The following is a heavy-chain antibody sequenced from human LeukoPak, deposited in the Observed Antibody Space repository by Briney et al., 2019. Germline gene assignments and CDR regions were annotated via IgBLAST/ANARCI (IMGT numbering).Heavy chain of an antibody. CDR3: ARHVVGIAAAGRRRWSYFQH. CDR1: GYTFTSYG. J-gene: IGHJ1*01. Sequence: AASVKVSCKASGYTFTSYGISWVRQAPGQGLEWMGWISAYNGNTNYAQKLQGRVTMTTDTSTSTAYMELRSLRSDDTAVYYCARHVVGIAAAGRRRWSYFQHWGQGTLVTVSS. V-gene: IGHV1-18*01. CDR2: ISAYNGNT. D-gene: IGHD6-13*01.